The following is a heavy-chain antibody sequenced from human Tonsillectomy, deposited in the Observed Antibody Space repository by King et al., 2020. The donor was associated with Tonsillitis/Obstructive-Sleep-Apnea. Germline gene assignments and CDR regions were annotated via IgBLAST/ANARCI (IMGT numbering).Heavy chain of an antibody. J-gene: IGHJ6*03. CDR3: ARLESQFVGGGYMDV. CDR2: IYYSGNT. D-gene: IGHD2-15*01. CDR1: GDSINSFY. V-gene: IGHV4-59*01. Sequence: QVQLQESGPGLVKPSGTLSLTCTVSGDSINSFYWNWIRQPPGQGLEWIGYIYYSGNTNYNPSLKSRVTISVDTSKNQFSLKLSSVTAADTAVYYCARLESQFVGGGYMDVWGKGTTVTVSS.